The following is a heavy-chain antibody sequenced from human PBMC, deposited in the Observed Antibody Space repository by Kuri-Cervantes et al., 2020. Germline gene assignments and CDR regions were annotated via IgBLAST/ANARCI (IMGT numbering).Heavy chain of an antibody. D-gene: IGHD3-16*01. Sequence: GESLKISCAASGFTVSSNYMSWVRQAPGRGLEWVANIKEDGSDTFYVDSVKGRFIISRDNDKNSLHLQMNRLRVEDTAVYFCAREKGAEVWNYVRYFDYWGQGALVTVSS. J-gene: IGHJ4*02. CDR2: IKEDGSDT. CDR1: GFTVSSNY. CDR3: AREKGAEVWNYVRYFDY. V-gene: IGHV3-7*01.